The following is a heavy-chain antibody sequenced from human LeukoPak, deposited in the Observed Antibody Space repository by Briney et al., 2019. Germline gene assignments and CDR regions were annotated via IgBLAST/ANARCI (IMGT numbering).Heavy chain of an antibody. D-gene: IGHD1-26*01. J-gene: IGHJ4*02. Sequence: SVNVSCKASGGTVSSYSISWVRQPAGRGREWVGRNIPIADLANYAQQYQGRVTTTADNSTHTAFMQLSSLRAEETAVYYCGGEMVGLRWGAGLYWGRGTVVTVSS. CDR2: NIPIADLA. CDR1: GGTVSSYS. V-gene: IGHV1-69*04. CDR3: GGEMVGLRWGAGLY.